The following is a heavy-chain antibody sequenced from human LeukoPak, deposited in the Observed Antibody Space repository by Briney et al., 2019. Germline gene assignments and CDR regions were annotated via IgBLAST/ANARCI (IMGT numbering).Heavy chain of an antibody. Sequence: SETLSLTCAVYGGSFSGYYWSWIRQPPGKGLEWIGEINHSGSTNYNPSLKSRVTISVDTSRNQFSLKLSSVTAADTAVYYCARRRFYYYMDVWGKGTTVTVSS. J-gene: IGHJ6*03. V-gene: IGHV4-34*01. CDR3: ARRRFYYYMDV. CDR1: GGSFSGYY. CDR2: INHSGST.